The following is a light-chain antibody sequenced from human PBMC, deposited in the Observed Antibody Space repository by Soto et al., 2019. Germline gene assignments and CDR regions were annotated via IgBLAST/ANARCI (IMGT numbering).Light chain of an antibody. CDR3: CSYAGSYTGV. CDR2: DVS. Sequence: VLTQPRSVSGSPGQSVTISCTGTSSVVGGYNYVSWYQQHPGKAPKLMIYDVSKRPSGVPDRFSGSKSGNTASLTISGLQAEDEADYYCCSYAGSYTGVFGTGTKVTVL. V-gene: IGLV2-11*01. J-gene: IGLJ1*01. CDR1: SSVVGGYNY.